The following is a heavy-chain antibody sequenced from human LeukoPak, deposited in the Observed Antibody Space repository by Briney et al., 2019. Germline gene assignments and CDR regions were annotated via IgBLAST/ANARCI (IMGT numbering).Heavy chain of an antibody. Sequence: GGSLRLSCAASGFTFSSYSMNWVRQAPGKGLEWVSYISSSSSTIYYADSVKGRFTTSRDNAKNSLYLQMNSLRAEDTAVYYCARVYYDILTGFVAYMDVWGKGTTVTVSS. D-gene: IGHD3-9*01. J-gene: IGHJ6*03. CDR3: ARVYYDILTGFVAYMDV. V-gene: IGHV3-48*01. CDR1: GFTFSSYS. CDR2: ISSSSSTI.